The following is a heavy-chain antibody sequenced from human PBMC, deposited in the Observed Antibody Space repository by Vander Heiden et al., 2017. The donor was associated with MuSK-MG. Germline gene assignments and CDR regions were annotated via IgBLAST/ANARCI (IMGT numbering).Heavy chain of an antibody. CDR2: IYYSGST. CDR3: ARWGGNYYDSSGYYPY. J-gene: IGHJ4*02. CDR1: GGSISSYY. V-gene: IGHV4-59*01. Sequence: QVQLQESCPGLVKPSETLSLTCTVSGGSISSYYWSWIRQPPGKGLEWIGYIYYSGSTNYNPSLKSRVTISVDTSKNQFSLKLSSVTAADTAVYYCARWGGNYYDSSGYYPYWGQGTLVTVSS. D-gene: IGHD3-22*01.